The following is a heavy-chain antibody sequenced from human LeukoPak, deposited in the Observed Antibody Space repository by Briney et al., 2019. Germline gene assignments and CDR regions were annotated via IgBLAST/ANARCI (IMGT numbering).Heavy chain of an antibody. CDR3: ARDLVPYYYDSSGYFDAFDI. CDR2: INPSGGST. D-gene: IGHD3-22*01. V-gene: IGHV1-46*01. Sequence: ASVKVSCKASGYTFTGYYMHWVRQAPGQGLEWMGIINPSGGSTSYAQKFQGRVTMTRDMSTRTVYMELSSLRSEDTAVYYCARDLVPYYYDSSGYFDAFDIWGQGTMVTVSS. CDR1: GYTFTGYY. J-gene: IGHJ3*02.